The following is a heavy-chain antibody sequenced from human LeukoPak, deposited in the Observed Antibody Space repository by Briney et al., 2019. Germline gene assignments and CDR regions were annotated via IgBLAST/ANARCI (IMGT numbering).Heavy chain of an antibody. CDR2: IYTSGSA. V-gene: IGHV4-61*02. J-gene: IGHJ4*02. CDR3: ARGSISVVI. CDR1: GDSISSGDSY. D-gene: IGHD6-6*01. Sequence: SQTLSLTCSVSGDSISSGDSYWSWIRQPAGKGLEWIGRIYTSGSASYNPSLKSRVTIPLDTSKNQFSLKLSSVTAADTAVYFCARGSISVVIWGQGTLVTVSS.